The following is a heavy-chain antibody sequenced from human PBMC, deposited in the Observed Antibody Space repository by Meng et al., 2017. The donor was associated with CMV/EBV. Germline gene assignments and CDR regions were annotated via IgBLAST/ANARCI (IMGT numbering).Heavy chain of an antibody. V-gene: IGHV3-74*01. CDR3: ARSRQRYSSSSNGDY. CDR2: INSDGSST. Sequence: GGSLRLSCAASGFTFSSYWMHWVRQAPGKGLVWVSRINSDGSSTSYADSVKGRFTISRDNAENTLYLQMNSLRAEDTAVYYCARSRQRYSSSSNGDYWGQGTLVTVSS. CDR1: GFTFSSYW. D-gene: IGHD6-6*01. J-gene: IGHJ4*02.